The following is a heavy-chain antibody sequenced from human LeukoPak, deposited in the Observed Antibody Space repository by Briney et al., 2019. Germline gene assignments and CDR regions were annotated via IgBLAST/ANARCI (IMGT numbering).Heavy chain of an antibody. CDR2: ISSTSSYI. J-gene: IGHJ4*02. CDR1: GFTVHSNY. V-gene: IGHV3-21*01. D-gene: IGHD5-18*01. Sequence: GGSLRFSGAASGFTVHSNYMSWVRQAPGKGLEWVSSISSTSSYIYYSDSVKGRFTISRDNAKNSLYLQMNSLRAEDTAVYYCARGDTAMVRKFDYWGQGTLVTVSS. CDR3: ARGDTAMVRKFDY.